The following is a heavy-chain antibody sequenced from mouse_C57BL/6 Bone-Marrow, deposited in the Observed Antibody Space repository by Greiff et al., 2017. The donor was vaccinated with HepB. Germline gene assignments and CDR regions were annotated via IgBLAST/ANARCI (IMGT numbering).Heavy chain of an antibody. CDR2: IHPNSGST. CDR1: GYTFTSYW. CDR3: ARGAYYSKFDY. Sequence: QVHVKQSGAELVKPGASVKLSCKASGYTFTSYWMHWVKQRPGQGLEWIGMIHPNSGSTNYNEKFKSKATLTVDKSSSTAYMQLSSLTSEDSAVYYCARGAYYSKFDYLGQGTTLTVSS. D-gene: IGHD2-5*01. V-gene: IGHV1-64*01. J-gene: IGHJ2*01.